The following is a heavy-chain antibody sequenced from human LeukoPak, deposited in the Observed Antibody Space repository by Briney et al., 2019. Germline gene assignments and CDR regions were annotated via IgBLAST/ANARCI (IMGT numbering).Heavy chain of an antibody. Sequence: RPGGSLRLSCAASGFTFNNYNMNWVRQAPGRALEWVSSITSSGTYIFYADSVKGRFTISRDNAKNSLYLQMNSLRAEDTAVYYCATAPQTYRYLGYWGQGTLVTVSS. J-gene: IGHJ4*02. CDR2: ITSSGTYI. CDR1: GFTFNNYN. D-gene: IGHD3-16*02. CDR3: ATAPQTYRYLGY. V-gene: IGHV3-21*01.